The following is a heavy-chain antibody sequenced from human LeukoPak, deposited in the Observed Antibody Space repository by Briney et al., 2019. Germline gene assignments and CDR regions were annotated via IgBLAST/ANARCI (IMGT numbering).Heavy chain of an antibody. CDR2: INTDGSST. J-gene: IGHJ4*02. V-gene: IGHV3-74*01. CDR3: AKISDFYGSGTD. Sequence: GGSLRLSCTASGFTFSNYWMHWVRQAPGKGLVWVSRINTDGSSTSYADSVKGRFTISRDNAKNTLYLQMNSLRAEDTALYYCAKISDFYGSGTDWGQGTLVTVSS. CDR1: GFTFSNYW. D-gene: IGHD3-10*01.